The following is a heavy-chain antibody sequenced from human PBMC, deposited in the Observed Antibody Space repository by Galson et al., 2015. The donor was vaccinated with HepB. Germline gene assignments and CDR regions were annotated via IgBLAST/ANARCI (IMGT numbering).Heavy chain of an antibody. CDR3: ALSGDSSSVSFDH. Sequence: PALVRPTQTRTLTCTFSGFSLSTSGGGVAWVRQPPGKALEWLALIYWDDEKRYSPSLRSRLTITKDTSKNQVGLEMSNMDAVDTATYYCALSGDSSSVSFDHWGQGTLVTASS. CDR2: IYWDDEK. CDR1: GFSLSTSGGG. J-gene: IGHJ4*02. D-gene: IGHD3-22*01. V-gene: IGHV2-5*02.